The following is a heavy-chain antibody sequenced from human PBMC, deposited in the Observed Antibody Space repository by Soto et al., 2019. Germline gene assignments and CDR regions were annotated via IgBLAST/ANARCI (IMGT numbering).Heavy chain of an antibody. D-gene: IGHD3-10*01. CDR1: GFTFSSYG. Sequence: QVQLVESGGGVVQPGRSLRLSCAASGFTFSSYGMHWVRQAPGKGLEWVAVIWYDGSNKYYADSVKGRFTISRDNSKNTLYLKMNSLRAEDTAVYYCARDGRDYYGSGTPAGWFDPWGQGTLVTVSS. CDR2: IWYDGSNK. CDR3: ARDGRDYYGSGTPAGWFDP. V-gene: IGHV3-33*01. J-gene: IGHJ5*02.